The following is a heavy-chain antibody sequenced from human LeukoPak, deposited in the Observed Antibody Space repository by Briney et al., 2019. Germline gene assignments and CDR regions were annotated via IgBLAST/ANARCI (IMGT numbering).Heavy chain of an antibody. CDR1: GGSISSSSDY. Sequence: PSETLSLXCTVSGGSISSSSDYWGWIRQPPGKGLEWIGSIYYSGSTYYNPSLESRVTISVDTSKNQFSLKLSSVTAADTAVYYCARQSYYYYYMDVWGKGTTVTVSS. J-gene: IGHJ6*03. V-gene: IGHV4-39*01. CDR2: IYYSGST. CDR3: ARQSYYYYYMDV.